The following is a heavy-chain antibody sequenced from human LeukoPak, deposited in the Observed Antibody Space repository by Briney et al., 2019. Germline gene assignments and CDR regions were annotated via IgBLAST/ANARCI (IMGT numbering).Heavy chain of an antibody. Sequence: PGRSLRLSCAASGFTFDDYAMHWVRQAPGKGLEWVSGISWNSGSIGYADSVKGRFTISRDNAKNSLYLQMDSLRIEDTAVYYCARSTILTLPDYWGQGILVTVSS. D-gene: IGHD4-11*01. V-gene: IGHV3-9*01. CDR1: GFTFDDYA. CDR3: ARSTILTLPDY. J-gene: IGHJ4*02. CDR2: ISWNSGSI.